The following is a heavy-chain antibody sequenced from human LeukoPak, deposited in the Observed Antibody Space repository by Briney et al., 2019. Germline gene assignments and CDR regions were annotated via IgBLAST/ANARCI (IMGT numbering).Heavy chain of an antibody. J-gene: IGHJ1*01. CDR1: GFTFSRSW. Sequence: GGSLRLSCAASGFTFSRSWMNWVRQAPGKGLEWVSGISPSGGITYYTDSVKGRFTISRDNSKNTQSLQMNSLRAEDTAVYYCAKDDDWGRYKHWGQGTLVTVSS. CDR2: ISPSGGIT. CDR3: AKDDDWGRYKH. D-gene: IGHD3-16*01. V-gene: IGHV3-23*01.